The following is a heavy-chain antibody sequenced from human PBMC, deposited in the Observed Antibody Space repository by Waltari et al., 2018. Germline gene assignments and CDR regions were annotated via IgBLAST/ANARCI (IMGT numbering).Heavy chain of an antibody. CDR3: ARDSLGYSGLFDSDY. J-gene: IGHJ4*02. D-gene: IGHD3-22*01. Sequence: EVQLVESGGGLVKPGGSLRLSCAASGFTFSSYSMNWVRQAQGKGLEWVSSISSSSSYIYYADSVKGRFTISRDNAKNSLYLQMNSLRAEDTAVYYCARDSLGYSGLFDSDYWGQGTLVTVSS. CDR1: GFTFSSYS. CDR2: ISSSSSYI. V-gene: IGHV3-21*01.